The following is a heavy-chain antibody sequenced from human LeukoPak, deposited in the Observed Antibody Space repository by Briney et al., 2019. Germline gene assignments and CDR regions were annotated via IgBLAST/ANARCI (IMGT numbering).Heavy chain of an antibody. CDR3: ARGAVEGVGAIALDY. V-gene: IGHV1-8*01. J-gene: IGHJ4*02. Sequence: ASVKVSCKASGYTFTSYDINWVRQATGQGLEWIGWMNPNSGNTGYAQKFQGRVTMTRNTSISTGYMELSSLRSEDTAVYYCARGAVEGVGAIALDYWGQGTLVTVSS. CDR1: GYTFTSYD. CDR2: MNPNSGNT. D-gene: IGHD1-26*01.